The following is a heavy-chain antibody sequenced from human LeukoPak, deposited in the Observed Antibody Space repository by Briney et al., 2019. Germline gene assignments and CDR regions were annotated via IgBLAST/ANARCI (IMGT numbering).Heavy chain of an antibody. V-gene: IGHV1-18*01. CDR2: ISAYNGNT. CDR3: ARDGTRYCSGGSCYSAGIDRDY. J-gene: IGHJ4*02. CDR1: GYTFTSYG. D-gene: IGHD2-15*01. Sequence: GASVKVSCKASGYTFTSYGISWVRQAPGQGLEWMGWISAYNGNTNYAQKLQGRVTMTTDTSTNTAYMELRSLRSDDTAVYYCARDGTRYCSGGSCYSAGIDRDYWGQGTLVTVSS.